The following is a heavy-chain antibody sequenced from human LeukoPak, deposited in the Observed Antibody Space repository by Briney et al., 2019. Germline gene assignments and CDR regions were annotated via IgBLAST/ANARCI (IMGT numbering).Heavy chain of an antibody. CDR2: ITYSGST. CDR3: ARHGRGVIIVRFDP. CDR1: GGSITSNSYY. Sequence: SETLSLTCTVSGGSITSNSYYWGWIRQPPGKGLEWIGSITYSGSTYYNPSLKSRVTISVDTSKNQFSLKLSSVTAADAAVYYCARHGRGVIIVRFDPWGQGTLVTVSS. V-gene: IGHV4-39*01. J-gene: IGHJ5*02. D-gene: IGHD3-10*01.